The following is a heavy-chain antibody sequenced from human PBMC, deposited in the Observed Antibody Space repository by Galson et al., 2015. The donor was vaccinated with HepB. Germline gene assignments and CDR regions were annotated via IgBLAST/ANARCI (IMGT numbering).Heavy chain of an antibody. CDR2: ITGKGDST. CDR1: GFAFDSHA. D-gene: IGHD5-18*01. Sequence: SLRLSCAASGFAFDSHAMSWVRQAPGRRLEWISGITGKGDSTFYAGSVKGRFTVSKDNSNNMLYLQMNSLRAEDAVLYFCAKGYGLFDSWGQGILVTVSS. J-gene: IGHJ5*01. CDR3: AKGYGLFDS. V-gene: IGHV3-23*01.